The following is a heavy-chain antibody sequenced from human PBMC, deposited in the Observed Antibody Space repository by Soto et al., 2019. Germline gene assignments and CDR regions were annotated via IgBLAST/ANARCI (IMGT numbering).Heavy chain of an antibody. V-gene: IGHV4-59*01. D-gene: IGHD3-3*01. Sequence: SETLSLTCTVSGGSTSSYYWSWIRQPPGKGLEWIGYIYYSGSTNYNPSLKSRVTISVDTSKNQFSLKLSSVTAADTAVYYCATLRFLEWRDGMDVWGQGTTVTVSS. J-gene: IGHJ6*02. CDR1: GGSTSSYY. CDR3: ATLRFLEWRDGMDV. CDR2: IYYSGST.